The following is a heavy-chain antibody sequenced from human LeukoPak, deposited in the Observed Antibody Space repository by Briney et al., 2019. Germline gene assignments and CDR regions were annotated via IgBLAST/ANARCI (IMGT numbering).Heavy chain of an antibody. CDR3: ARGVSYMDV. Sequence: GGSLRLSCAASGFTFSSYSMYWVRQAPGKGLEWVSSISSSSSTIYYADSVKGRFTISRDNAKKSLYLQMNSLRAEDTAVYYCARGVSYMDVWGKGTTVTVSS. J-gene: IGHJ6*03. D-gene: IGHD3-16*02. CDR2: ISSSSSTI. CDR1: GFTFSSYS. V-gene: IGHV3-48*01.